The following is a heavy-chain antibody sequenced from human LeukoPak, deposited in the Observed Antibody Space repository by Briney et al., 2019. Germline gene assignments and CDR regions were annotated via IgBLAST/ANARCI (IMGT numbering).Heavy chain of an antibody. Sequence: SETLSLTCTVSGGSISSSSYYWGWIRQPPGKGLEWIGRIYYSGSTYYNPSLKSRVTISVDTSKNQFSLKLSSVTAADTAVYYCARLNYYDSSGYSLNWGQGTLVTVSS. D-gene: IGHD3-22*01. V-gene: IGHV4-39*01. J-gene: IGHJ4*02. CDR2: IYYSGST. CDR1: GGSISSSSYY. CDR3: ARLNYYDSSGYSLN.